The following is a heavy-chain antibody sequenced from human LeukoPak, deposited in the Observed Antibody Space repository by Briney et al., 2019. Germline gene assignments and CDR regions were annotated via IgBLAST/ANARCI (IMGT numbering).Heavy chain of an antibody. CDR2: IKQDGSEK. V-gene: IGHV3-7*02. CDR3: ARGAVAGTWPGAFDI. CDR1: GFIFTNYW. D-gene: IGHD6-19*01. Sequence: PGGSLRLSCAASGFIFTNYWMSWVRQAPGKGLEWVANIKQDGSEKYYVDSVKGRFTISRDNAKNSLYLQMNSLRAEDTAVYYCARGAVAGTWPGAFDIWGQGTMVTVSS. J-gene: IGHJ3*02.